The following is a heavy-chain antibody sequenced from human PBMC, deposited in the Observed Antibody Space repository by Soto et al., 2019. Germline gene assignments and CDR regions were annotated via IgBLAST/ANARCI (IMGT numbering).Heavy chain of an antibody. CDR3: ARAPGIAVAGYYFDY. D-gene: IGHD6-19*01. CDR2: IYYSGST. J-gene: IGHJ4*02. CDR1: GGSISSYY. V-gene: IGHV4-59*01. Sequence: LSLTCTVSGGSISSYYWSWIRQPPGKGLEWIGYIYYSGSTNYNPSLKSRVTISVDTSKNQFSLKLSSVTAADTAVYYCARAPGIAVAGYYFDYWGQGTLVTVSS.